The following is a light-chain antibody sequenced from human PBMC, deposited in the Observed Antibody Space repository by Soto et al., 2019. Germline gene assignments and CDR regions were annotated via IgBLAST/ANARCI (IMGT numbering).Light chain of an antibody. CDR2: VAS. CDR1: QSGSSN. J-gene: IGKJ1*01. CDR3: QQYNNWPPWT. Sequence: EIVMTQSPATLSVSPGERATLSCRARQSGSSNLAWYQQKPGQAPRLLIYVASTRATGIPARFSGSGSGTEFPLTISSLQSEDFAVYHCQQYNNWPPWTFGQGTKVDIK. V-gene: IGKV3-15*01.